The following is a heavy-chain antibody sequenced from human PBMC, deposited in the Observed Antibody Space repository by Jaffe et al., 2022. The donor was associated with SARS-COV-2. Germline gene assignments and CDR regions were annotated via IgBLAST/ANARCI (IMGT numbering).Heavy chain of an antibody. D-gene: IGHD7-27*01. CDR3: ARMRTGDYYYYYMDV. Sequence: QVTLKESGPVLVKPTETLTLTCTVSGFSLSNARVGVSWIRQPPGKALEWLAHIFSNDEKSYSTSLKSRLTISKDTSTSQVVLTMTSMDPVDTGTYFCARMRTGDYYYYYMDVWGKGTTVTVSS. CDR1: GFSLSNARVG. V-gene: IGHV2-26*01. J-gene: IGHJ6*03. CDR2: IFSNDEK.